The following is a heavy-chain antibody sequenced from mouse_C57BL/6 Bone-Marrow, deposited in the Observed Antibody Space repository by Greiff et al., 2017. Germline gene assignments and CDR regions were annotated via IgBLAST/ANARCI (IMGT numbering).Heavy chain of an antibody. V-gene: IGHV1-81*01. J-gene: IGHJ3*01. CDR1: GYTFTSYG. CDR3: AIYGNYVSWFAY. Sequence: QVQLQQSGAELARPGASVKLSCKASGYTFTSYGISWVKQRTGQGLEWIGEIYPRSGNTYYNEKFKGKATLTADKSSSTAYMELRSLTSEDSAVYFCAIYGNYVSWFAYWGQGTLVTVSA. CDR2: IYPRSGNT. D-gene: IGHD2-1*01.